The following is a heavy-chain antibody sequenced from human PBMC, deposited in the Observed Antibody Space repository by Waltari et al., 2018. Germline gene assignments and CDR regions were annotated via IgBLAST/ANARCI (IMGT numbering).Heavy chain of an antibody. V-gene: IGHV4-31*03. CDR2: IYYSGST. CDR1: GGSISRGASC. J-gene: IGHJ3*02. D-gene: IGHD6-13*01. Sequence: QVQLQASGPGLVKPSQTLSLTCTVPGGSISRGASCWSWICQHPGKGLEWIGYIYYSGSTYYNPSLKSRVTISVDTSKNQFSLKLSSVTAADTAVYYCARKLGAFDIWGQGTMVTVSS. CDR3: ARKLGAFDI.